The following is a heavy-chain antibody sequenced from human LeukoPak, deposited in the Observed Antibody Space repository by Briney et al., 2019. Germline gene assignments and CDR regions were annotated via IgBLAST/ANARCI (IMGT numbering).Heavy chain of an antibody. D-gene: IGHD3/OR15-3a*01. J-gene: IGHJ4*02. V-gene: IGHV4-4*02. Sequence: SETLSLTCAVSSDSISSTYWWSCVRPPAGKGLEWIGEIYRSGSTNYNPSLKSRLTISVDKSKNQLSLKVTSVTAADTAVYYCARGSWTGYHHLEFWGQGTLVTVSS. CDR2: IYRSGST. CDR3: ARGSWTGYHHLEF. CDR1: SDSISSTYW.